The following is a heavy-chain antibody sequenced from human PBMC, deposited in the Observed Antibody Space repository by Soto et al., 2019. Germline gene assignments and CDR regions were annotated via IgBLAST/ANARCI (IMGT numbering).Heavy chain of an antibody. V-gene: IGHV3-23*01. D-gene: IGHD3-10*01. Sequence: EVQLLASGGGLVQPGGSLRLSCAASGFTFSSYAMNWVRQAPGKGLEWVSGISGSGGSTYYADSVKGRFTISRDNSKNTLYLQMNSLRAEDTAVYYCAKDRFGEYFYYGMDVWGQGTTVTISS. J-gene: IGHJ6*02. CDR1: GFTFSSYA. CDR2: ISGSGGST. CDR3: AKDRFGEYFYYGMDV.